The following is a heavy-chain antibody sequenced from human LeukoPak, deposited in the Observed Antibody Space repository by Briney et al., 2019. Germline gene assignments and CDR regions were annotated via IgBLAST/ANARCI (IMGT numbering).Heavy chain of an antibody. V-gene: IGHV6-1*01. Sequence: SQTLSLTCAISGDSVSSNSAAWNWIRQSPSRGLEWLGRTYYRSNWYNDYAVSVKSRITINPDTSKNQFSLQLNSVTPEDTAIYYCARFIVASGSFDYWGQGTLVTVSS. CDR3: ARFIVASGSFDY. J-gene: IGHJ4*02. CDR1: GDSVSSNSAA. D-gene: IGHD6-13*01. CDR2: TYYRSNWYN.